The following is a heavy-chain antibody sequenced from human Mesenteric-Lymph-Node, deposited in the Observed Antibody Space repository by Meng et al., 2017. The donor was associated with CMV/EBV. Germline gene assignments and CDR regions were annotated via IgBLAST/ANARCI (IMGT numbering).Heavy chain of an antibody. D-gene: IGHD4/OR15-4a*01. Sequence: SVKVSCKASGGTFSSYAISWVRQAPGQGLEWMGRITPILGIANYAQKFQGRVSITADKSTNTAYMELSSLRSEDTAVYYCATGGSVSGANRWFDPWGQGTLVTVSS. J-gene: IGHJ5*02. CDR2: ITPILGIA. CDR1: GGTFSSYA. CDR3: ATGGSVSGANRWFDP. V-gene: IGHV1-69*04.